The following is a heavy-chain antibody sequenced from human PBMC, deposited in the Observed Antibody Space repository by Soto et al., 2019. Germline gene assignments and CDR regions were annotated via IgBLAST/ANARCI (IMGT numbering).Heavy chain of an antibody. V-gene: IGHV3-30*18. J-gene: IGHJ4*02. CDR1: GFTFSSYN. Sequence: GGSRRLSCAASGFTFSSYNMHWVRQAPGKGLEWVALLSYDGSDKSYADSVKGRFTISRDNSKNTLYLQMNSLRLEDTAVYYCAKDKGITAQKYYFDYWGQGTLVTVSS. D-gene: IGHD6-13*01. CDR3: AKDKGITAQKYYFDY. CDR2: LSYDGSDK.